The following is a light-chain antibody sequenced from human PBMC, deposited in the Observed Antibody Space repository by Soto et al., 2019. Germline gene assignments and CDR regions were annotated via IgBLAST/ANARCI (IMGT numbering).Light chain of an antibody. CDR3: LQYVISGT. J-gene: IGKJ1*01. Sequence: EIVLTQSPCTLSLSPWETANLSCMASQTIGRNYLAWYQQKPGQAPRLLIYGASNRATGIPDRFSGSGSGTDFTLTISRLEPEDIAVYYCLQYVISGTFGQGSKVDI. CDR1: QTIGRNY. V-gene: IGKV3-20*01. CDR2: GAS.